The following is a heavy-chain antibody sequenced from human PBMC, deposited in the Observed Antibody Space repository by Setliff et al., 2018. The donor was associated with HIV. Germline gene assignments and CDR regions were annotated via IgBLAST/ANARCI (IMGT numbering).Heavy chain of an antibody. CDR2: INHGGDT. V-gene: IGHV4-39*02. CDR1: GGSISSGGYY. Sequence: SETLSLTCTVSGGSISSGGYYWSWIRQTPGKGLEWIGEINHGGDTNYNPSLKSRVTISVGSSYNHFSLKLSSVTAADTGVYYCASRRGIEFYFDIWGQGTPVTVSS. D-gene: IGHD3-10*01. CDR3: ASRRGIEFYFDI. J-gene: IGHJ4*02.